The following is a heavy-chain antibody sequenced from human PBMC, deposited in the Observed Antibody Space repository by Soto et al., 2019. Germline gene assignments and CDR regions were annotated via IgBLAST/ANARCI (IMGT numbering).Heavy chain of an antibody. CDR3: AKDRIQAARPPSISYFDY. V-gene: IGHV3-30*18. D-gene: IGHD6-6*01. CDR2: ISYDGSNK. Sequence: GGSLRLSCAASGFTFSSYGMHWVRQAPGKGLEWVAVISYDGSNKYYADSVKGRFTISRDNSKNTLYLQMNSLRAEDTAVYYCAKDRIQAARPPSISYFDYWGQGTLVTVSS. CDR1: GFTFSSYG. J-gene: IGHJ4*02.